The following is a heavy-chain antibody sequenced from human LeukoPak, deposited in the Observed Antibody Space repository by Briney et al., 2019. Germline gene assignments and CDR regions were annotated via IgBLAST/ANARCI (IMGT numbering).Heavy chain of an antibody. J-gene: IGHJ4*02. Sequence: AGGSLRLSCAASGFTVITNDMTWVRQAPGKGLERVSVLYSDGNTKYADSVQGRFTISRDNSKNTLYLEMNSLSPDDTAVYYCVRGVEPLAANTLAYWGQGTVVTVSS. CDR3: VRGVEPLAANTLAY. CDR2: LYSDGNT. CDR1: GFTVITND. D-gene: IGHD1-14*01. V-gene: IGHV3-53*01.